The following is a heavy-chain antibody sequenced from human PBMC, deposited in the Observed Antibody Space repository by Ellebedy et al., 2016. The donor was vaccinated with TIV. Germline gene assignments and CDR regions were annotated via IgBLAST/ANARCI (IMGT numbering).Heavy chain of an antibody. CDR2: IWFDGSN. J-gene: IGHJ2*01. CDR3: ARDDPWYFDL. Sequence: GESLKIFCATSGFTFSDYGMHWVRQAPGKGLEWVAVIWFDGSNYADSVKGRFTISRDNSKNTLYLQMNSLRAEDTAVYYCARDDPWYFDLWGRGTLVTVSS. V-gene: IGHV3-33*01. CDR1: GFTFSDYG.